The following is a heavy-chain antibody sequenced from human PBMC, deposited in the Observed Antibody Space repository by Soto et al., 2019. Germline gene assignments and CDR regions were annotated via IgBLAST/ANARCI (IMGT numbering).Heavy chain of an antibody. CDR2: TYYRSKWYN. Sequence: SQTLSLTCAISGDSVSSSSAAWNLIRRSPSRGLEWLGRTYYRSKWYNDYAVSVKSRITINPDTSKNQFSLQLNSVTPEDTAVYYCARDREGYCSGGSCGNWFDPWGQGTLVTVSS. V-gene: IGHV6-1*01. J-gene: IGHJ5*02. D-gene: IGHD2-15*01. CDR1: GDSVSSSSAA. CDR3: ARDREGYCSGGSCGNWFDP.